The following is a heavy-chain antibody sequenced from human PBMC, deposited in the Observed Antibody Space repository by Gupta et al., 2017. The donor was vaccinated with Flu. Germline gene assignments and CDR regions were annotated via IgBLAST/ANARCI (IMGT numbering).Heavy chain of an antibody. Sequence: INTNTGNPTYAQGFTGRFVFSLDTSVSTAYLQISSLKAEDTAVYYCAREPRGRLNNLVWGKGTTVTVSS. CDR3: AREPRGRLNNLV. CDR2: INTNTGNP. V-gene: IGHV7-4-1*02. D-gene: IGHD3-10*01. J-gene: IGHJ6*04.